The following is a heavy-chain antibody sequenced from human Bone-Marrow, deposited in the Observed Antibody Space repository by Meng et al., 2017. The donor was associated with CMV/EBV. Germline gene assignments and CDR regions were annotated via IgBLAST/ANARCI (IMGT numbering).Heavy chain of an antibody. CDR3: ARGSVQLWLVLLHEAFDI. J-gene: IGHJ3*02. Sequence: GESLKISCAASGFTFSSYAMHWVRQAPGKGLEWVAVISYDGSNKYYADSVKGRFTISRDNSKNTRYLQMNSLRAEDTAVYYCARGSVQLWLVLLHEAFDIWGQGTMVTVSS. CDR2: ISYDGSNK. D-gene: IGHD5-18*01. CDR1: GFTFSSYA. V-gene: IGHV3-30*04.